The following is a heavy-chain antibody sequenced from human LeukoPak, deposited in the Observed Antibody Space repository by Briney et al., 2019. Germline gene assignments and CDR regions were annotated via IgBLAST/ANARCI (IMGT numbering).Heavy chain of an antibody. J-gene: IGHJ4*02. Sequence: YHTGTTFYHPSFNIQVTISVDTSKNQFSLRLSSVTAADTAVYYCARYCSSTTCYTRGGDYWGQGTLVTVSS. CDR2: YHTGTT. V-gene: IGHV4-30-2*04. D-gene: IGHD2-2*02. CDR3: ARYCSSTTCYTRGGDY.